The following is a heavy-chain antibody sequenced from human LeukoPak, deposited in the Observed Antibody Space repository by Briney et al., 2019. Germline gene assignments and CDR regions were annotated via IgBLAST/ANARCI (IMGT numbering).Heavy chain of an antibody. J-gene: IGHJ4*02. CDR1: GSTFRDYW. Sequence: GGSLRLSCAASGSTFRDYWMSWVRQAPGKGLEWVSCISNSGGSINYADSVKGRFTISRDKAKTSVHLQLNSLRAEDTAVYYCASHPGDYYDSSGHPDYWGQGTLVTVSS. CDR3: ASHPGDYYDSSGHPDY. V-gene: IGHV3-11*01. D-gene: IGHD3-22*01. CDR2: ISNSGGSI.